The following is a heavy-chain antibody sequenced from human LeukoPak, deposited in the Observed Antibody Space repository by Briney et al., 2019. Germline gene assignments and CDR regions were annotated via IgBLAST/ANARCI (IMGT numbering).Heavy chain of an antibody. Sequence: GASVKVSCKASGYTFTGYYMHWVRQAPGQGLEWMGRINPNSGGTKYAQKFQGRVTMTRDTSISTAYMELSRLRSDDTAVYYCARNYYDSSGYYLGHAFDIWGQGTMVTVSS. CDR1: GYTFTGYY. D-gene: IGHD3-22*01. J-gene: IGHJ3*02. V-gene: IGHV1-2*06. CDR2: INPNSGGT. CDR3: ARNYYDSSGYYLGHAFDI.